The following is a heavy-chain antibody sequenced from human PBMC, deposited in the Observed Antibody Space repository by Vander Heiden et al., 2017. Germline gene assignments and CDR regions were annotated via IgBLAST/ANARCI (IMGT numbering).Heavy chain of an antibody. V-gene: IGHV1-18*01. CDR1: GYRFMSYG. CDR2: INRNTGKT. J-gene: IGHJ4*02. CDR3: ARGGAEGDLPFDH. Sequence: QVQLVQSGAEVKTPGASVKVSCKTSGYRFMSYGITWVRQAPGQGLEWVGWINRNTGKTDYAQDVQGRDTMTIETSTTTAYMELKSLSSDDTAMYYFARGGAEGDLPFDHWGQGTLVAVSS. D-gene: IGHD2-21*02.